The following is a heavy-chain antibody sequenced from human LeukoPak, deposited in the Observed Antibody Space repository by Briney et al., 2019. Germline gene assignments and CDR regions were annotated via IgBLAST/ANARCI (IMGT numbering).Heavy chain of an antibody. CDR2: IYYSGST. D-gene: IGHD2-21*02. CDR1: GGSISSYY. Sequence: PSETLSLTCTVSGGSISSYYWSWIRQPPGKGLEWIGYIYYSGSTNYNPSLKSRVTISVDTSKNQFSLKLSSVTAADTAVYYCARHPGPYCGGDCYSFDYWGQGTLVTVSS. J-gene: IGHJ4*02. V-gene: IGHV4-59*01. CDR3: ARHPGPYCGGDCYSFDY.